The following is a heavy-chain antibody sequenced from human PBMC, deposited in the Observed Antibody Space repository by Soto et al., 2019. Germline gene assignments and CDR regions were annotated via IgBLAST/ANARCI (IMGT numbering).Heavy chain of an antibody. V-gene: IGHV3-30-3*01. J-gene: IGHJ6*02. Sequence: QVHLVESGGGVVQPGRSLRLSCAASGFTLSGYAVHWVRQVPGKGLEWVAALSHDGINEFYRDSVKGRFTISRDNSKHTFYLQMNSLRDEDTAVYYCARDGPNTGVGDDYYYGMDVWGQGTTVTVS. CDR2: LSHDGINE. D-gene: IGHD2-21*01. CDR1: GFTLSGYA. CDR3: ARDGPNTGVGDDYYYGMDV.